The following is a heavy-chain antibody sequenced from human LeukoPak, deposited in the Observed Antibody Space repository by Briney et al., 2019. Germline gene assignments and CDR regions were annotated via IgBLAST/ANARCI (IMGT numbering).Heavy chain of an antibody. Sequence: GASVKVSCKSSGYTFSGYYIHWVRQAPGQGLEWMGWINPYSGGTNYAQKFQGRVTMTRDTSISTAYMELSRLRSDDTAVYYCARTLGIAARNDYWGQGTLVTVSS. CDR3: ARTLGIAARNDY. V-gene: IGHV1-2*02. D-gene: IGHD6-6*01. CDR1: GYTFSGYY. J-gene: IGHJ4*02. CDR2: INPYSGGT.